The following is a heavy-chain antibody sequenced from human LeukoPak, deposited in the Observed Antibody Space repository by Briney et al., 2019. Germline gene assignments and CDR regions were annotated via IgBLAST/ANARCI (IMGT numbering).Heavy chain of an antibody. CDR2: ISAYNGNT. CDR1: GYTFTSYG. J-gene: IGHJ4*02. CDR3: ARVSSRRVPPTYSYDRRNYFDY. Sequence: ASVKVSCKASGYTFTSYGISWVRQAPGQGLEWMGWISAYNGNTNYAQKLQGRVTMTTDTSTSTAYMELRSLRSDDTAVYYCARVSSRRVPPTYSYDRRNYFDYWGQGTLVTVSS. D-gene: IGHD3-22*01. V-gene: IGHV1-18*01.